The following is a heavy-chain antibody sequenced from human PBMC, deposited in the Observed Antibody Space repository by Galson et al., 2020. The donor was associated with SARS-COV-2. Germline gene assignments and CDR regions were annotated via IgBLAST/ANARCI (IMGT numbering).Heavy chain of an antibody. D-gene: IGHD3-16*02. V-gene: IGHV4-31*03. CDR1: GGSISSGGYY. J-gene: IGHJ3*02. CDR2: IYYSGST. Sequence: SQTLSLTCTVSGGSISSGGYYWSWIRQHPGKGLEWIGYIYYSGSTYYNPSLKSRVTISVDTSKNQFSLKLSSVTAADTAVYYCARDRWTSLGSEAFDIWGQGTMVTVSS. CDR3: ARDRWTSLGSEAFDI.